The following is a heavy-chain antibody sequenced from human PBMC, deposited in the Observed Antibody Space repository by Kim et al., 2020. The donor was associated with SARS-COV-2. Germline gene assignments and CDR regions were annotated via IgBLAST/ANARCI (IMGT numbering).Heavy chain of an antibody. CDR1: GGSVSSGSYY. D-gene: IGHD6-19*01. CDR3: AREGLDSSGWYDDYYYG. J-gene: IGHJ6*01. Sequence: SETLSLTCTVSGGSVSSGSYYWSWIRQPPGKGLEWIGYIYYSGSTNYNPSLKSRVTISVDTSKNQFSLKLSSVTAADTAVYYCAREGLDSSGWYDDYYYG. V-gene: IGHV4-61*01. CDR2: IYYSGST.